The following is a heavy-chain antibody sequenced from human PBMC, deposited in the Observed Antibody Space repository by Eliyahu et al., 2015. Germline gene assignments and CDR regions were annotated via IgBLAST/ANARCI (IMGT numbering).Heavy chain of an antibody. CDR3: ARMGEQLRFDP. CDR2: IYHSGST. CDR1: GYSISXGYX. J-gene: IGHJ5*02. Sequence: QVQLQXSXPGLVKPSXTLSXTCXXSGYSISXGYXWGWIRQPPGKGLEWIGSIYHSGSTYYNPSLKSRVTISVDTSKNQFSLKLSSVTAADTAVYYCARMGEQLRFDPWGQGTLVTVSS. V-gene: IGHV4-38-2*01. D-gene: IGHD3-16*01.